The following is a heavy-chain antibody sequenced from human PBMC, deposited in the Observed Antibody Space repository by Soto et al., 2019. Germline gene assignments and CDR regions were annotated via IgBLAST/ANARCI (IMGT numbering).Heavy chain of an antibody. D-gene: IGHD3-16*01. J-gene: IGHJ2*01. V-gene: IGHV4-59*01. CDR2: IDDAGST. Sequence: SETLSPTCRVSGGSMTSYYWKWLRQSPGKGLEWIGYIDDAGSTKFNPSLRSRVSMSILTSQGQVSLTLDSVTAADTAVYYCARAYFDFTCAYSPYWYSEVWGRGTLVTVSS. CDR1: GGSMTSYY. CDR3: ARAYFDFTCAYSPYWYSEV.